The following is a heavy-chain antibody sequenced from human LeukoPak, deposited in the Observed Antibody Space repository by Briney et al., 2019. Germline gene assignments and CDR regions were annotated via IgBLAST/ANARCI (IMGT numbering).Heavy chain of an antibody. J-gene: IGHJ4*02. Sequence: GGSLRLSCAASGFTFSSYGMHWVRQAPGKGLEWVAVISYDGSNKYYADSVKGRFTISRDNSKNTLYLQMNSLRAEDTAEYYCAKGPTVYYDSSGDQLGYWGQGTLVTVSS. V-gene: IGHV3-30*18. CDR1: GFTFSSYG. CDR2: ISYDGSNK. CDR3: AKGPTVYYDSSGDQLGY. D-gene: IGHD3-22*01.